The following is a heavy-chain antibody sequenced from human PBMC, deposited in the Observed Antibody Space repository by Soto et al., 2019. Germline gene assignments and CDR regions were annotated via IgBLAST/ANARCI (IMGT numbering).Heavy chain of an antibody. D-gene: IGHD2-21*02. V-gene: IGHV1-58*02. CDR2: IVVGSGNT. Sequence: QMQLVQSGPEVKKPGTSVKVSCKASGFTFTSSAMQWVRQARGQRLEWIGWIVVGSGNTNYAQKFQERVTITRDMSTSTAYMELNSLRSEDTAVYYCAAVPYCGGDCYYPYYYYGMDVWGQGTTVTVSS. CDR1: GFTFTSSA. J-gene: IGHJ6*02. CDR3: AAVPYCGGDCYYPYYYYGMDV.